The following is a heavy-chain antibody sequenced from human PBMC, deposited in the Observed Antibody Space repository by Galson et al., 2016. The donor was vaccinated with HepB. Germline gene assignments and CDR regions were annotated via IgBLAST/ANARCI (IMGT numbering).Heavy chain of an antibody. CDR3: ARYVVVTRYFDS. J-gene: IGHJ4*02. CDR1: GDSSSDYY. CDR2: IYYPGNT. Sequence: SETLSLTCTVSGDSSSDYYWSWIRQSPGKGLEWIGYIYYPGNTNYSPSFKSRVTISRDTSKNQVSLKLKSATAADTAVYYCARYVVVTRYFDSWGQGTLVTVSS. V-gene: IGHV4-59*01. D-gene: IGHD2-15*01.